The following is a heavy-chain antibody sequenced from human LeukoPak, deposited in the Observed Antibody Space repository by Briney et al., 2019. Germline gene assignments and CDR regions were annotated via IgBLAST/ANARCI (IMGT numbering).Heavy chain of an antibody. CDR1: GFTFSSCP. Sequence: GGSLRLSCAASGFTFSSCPMHWVRQAPGKGLEWVAIISYDGSSKFYANSVKGRFTISRDNSKNTLHLQMNTLRAADTAVYYCVRDDDRPDNGLDYWGQGTLVTVSS. D-gene: IGHD3-22*01. J-gene: IGHJ4*02. CDR3: VRDDDRPDNGLDY. V-gene: IGHV3-30*03. CDR2: ISYDGSSK.